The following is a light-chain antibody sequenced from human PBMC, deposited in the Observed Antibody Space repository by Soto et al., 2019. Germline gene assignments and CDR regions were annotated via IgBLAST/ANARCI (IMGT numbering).Light chain of an antibody. CDR1: QSVNTY. CDR2: DGS. Sequence: EIVLTQSPATLSLSPGERGTLSCRASQSVNTYLAWYKHKPGQAPRLLIYDGSYRAAGVPARFSGSGSGTDFTLTISSLDPDDCAVYYCQQRASLVTFGGGTTVEIK. CDR3: QQRASLVT. V-gene: IGKV3-11*01. J-gene: IGKJ4*01.